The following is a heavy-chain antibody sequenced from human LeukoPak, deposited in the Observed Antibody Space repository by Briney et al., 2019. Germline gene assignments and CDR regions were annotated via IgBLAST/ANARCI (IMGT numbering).Heavy chain of an antibody. Sequence: ASVKVSCKASGYTFNTYGITWVRQAPGQGLEWMGWISGYNGKTKYAQKLQDRVTMTTDTSTTTAYMELRSLRSDDTAVYYCASPGSGAVVFDYWGQGTLVTVSS. D-gene: IGHD6-19*01. CDR3: ASPGSGAVVFDY. CDR1: GYTFNTYG. V-gene: IGHV1-18*01. J-gene: IGHJ4*02. CDR2: ISGYNGKT.